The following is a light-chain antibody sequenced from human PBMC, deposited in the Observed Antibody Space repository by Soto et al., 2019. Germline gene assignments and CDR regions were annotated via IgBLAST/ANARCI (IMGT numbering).Light chain of an antibody. CDR1: QSISSY. J-gene: IGKJ1*01. V-gene: IGKV1-39*01. Sequence: DIQMTQSPSSLSASVGDRVTITCRASQSISSYLNWYQQKPGKAPKLLIYAASSLQSGVPSRFSGSGSVTDFTLTISSLQPEDFATYYCQHSYSTPRTFGKGTKVDIK. CDR2: AAS. CDR3: QHSYSTPRT.